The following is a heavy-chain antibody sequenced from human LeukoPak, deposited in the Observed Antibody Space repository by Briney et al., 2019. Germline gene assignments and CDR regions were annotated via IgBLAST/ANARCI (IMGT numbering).Heavy chain of an antibody. D-gene: IGHD3-22*01. CDR2: ISVSGGST. Sequence: PAGSLRLSCAASGFTYSNYAMSWVRKAPGQGLEWVTGISVSGGSTYYADSVKGRFTISRDNSKNTLYLQVNSLRAEDTAVYYCAKGMYYYDSSGYRFFDYWGRGTLVTVSS. V-gene: IGHV3-23*01. CDR3: AKGMYYYDSSGYRFFDY. J-gene: IGHJ4*02. CDR1: GFTYSNYA.